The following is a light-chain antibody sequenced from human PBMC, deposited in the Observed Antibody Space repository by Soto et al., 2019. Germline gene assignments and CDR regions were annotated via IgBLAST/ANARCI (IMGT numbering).Light chain of an antibody. J-gene: IGLJ3*02. V-gene: IGLV4-69*01. CDR3: QTWGTGIPWV. CDR1: SGHSSYA. Sequence: QSVLTQSPSASASLGASVKLTCTLRSGHSSYAIAWHQQQPEKGPRYLMKLNSDGSHSKGDGIPDRFSGSSSGAERYLTISRLQSEDEADYYCQTWGTGIPWVFGGGTKVTVL. CDR2: LNSDGSH.